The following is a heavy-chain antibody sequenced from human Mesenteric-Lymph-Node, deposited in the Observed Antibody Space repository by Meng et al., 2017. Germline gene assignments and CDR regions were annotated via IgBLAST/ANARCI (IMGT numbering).Heavy chain of an antibody. CDR3: ARGGAVPGFDY. D-gene: IGHD6-19*01. CDR2: IYSAGST. CDR1: GFSVSANY. V-gene: IGHV3-53*01. J-gene: IGHJ4*02. Sequence: VEAGGGVAQPGMSLRLSCAASGFSVSANYMTWVRQPPGKGLEWVSVIYSAGSTQYADSVMGRFTISRDNSKNTLFLQMNSLRAEDTAVYYCARGGAVPGFDYWGQGILVTVSS.